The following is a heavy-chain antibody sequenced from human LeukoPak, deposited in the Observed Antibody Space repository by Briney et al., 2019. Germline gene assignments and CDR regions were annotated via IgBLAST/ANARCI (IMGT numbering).Heavy chain of an antibody. CDR2: MNPNSGNT. V-gene: IGHV1-8*01. J-gene: IGHJ6*02. CDR1: GYTFTSYD. Sequence: ASVKVSCKASGYTFTSYDINWVRQATGQGLEWMGWMNPNSGNTGYAQKFQGRVTMTRNTSISTAYVELSSLRSEDTAVYYCARGRSYDFWSGPIPPYGMDVWGQGTTVTVSS. D-gene: IGHD3-3*01. CDR3: ARGRSYDFWSGPIPPYGMDV.